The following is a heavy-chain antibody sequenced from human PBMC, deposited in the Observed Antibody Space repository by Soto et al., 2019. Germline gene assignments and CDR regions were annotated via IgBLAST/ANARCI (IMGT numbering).Heavy chain of an antibody. CDR1: GCPFRSSE. J-gene: IGHJ4*02. CDR3: AREGLYDTMDY. Sequence: PGGSLGLSCVASGCPFRSSEMNWVRLAPGKGLEWVSYISSSGSTVYHADSVEGRLTISRDNAKNSLFLQMNSLRAEDTALYYCAREGLYDTMDYWGLGTLVTVSS. CDR2: ISSSGSTV. V-gene: IGHV3-48*03. D-gene: IGHD3-22*01.